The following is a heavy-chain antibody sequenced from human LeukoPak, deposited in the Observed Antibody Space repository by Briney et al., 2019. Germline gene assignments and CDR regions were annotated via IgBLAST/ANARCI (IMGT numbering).Heavy chain of an antibody. Sequence: SETLSLTCAVYGGSFSGYYWSWVRQPPGKGLEWIGEINHSGSINYNPSLKSRVTISADTSKNQFSLKLSSVTAADTAVYYCARGRIAVAALDYWGQGTLVTVSS. V-gene: IGHV4-34*01. J-gene: IGHJ4*02. CDR3: ARGRIAVAALDY. D-gene: IGHD6-19*01. CDR1: GGSFSGYY. CDR2: INHSGSI.